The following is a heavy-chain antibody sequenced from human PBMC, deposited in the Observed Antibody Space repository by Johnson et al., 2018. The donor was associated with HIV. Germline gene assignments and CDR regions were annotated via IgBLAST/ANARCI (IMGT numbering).Heavy chain of an antibody. CDR3: AKPSTESAFDI. CDR2: IWYDGSNK. J-gene: IGHJ3*02. V-gene: IGHV3-33*06. CDR1: GFTFSNYP. D-gene: IGHD1-1*01. Sequence: VQLVESGGGLVKPGGSLRLSCAASGFTFSNYPMHWVRQAPGKGLEWVAVIWYDGSNKYYEEPEKGLFTISRHNSKNTLYLQMNSLRAEDTAVYYCAKPSTESAFDIWGQGTMVTVSS.